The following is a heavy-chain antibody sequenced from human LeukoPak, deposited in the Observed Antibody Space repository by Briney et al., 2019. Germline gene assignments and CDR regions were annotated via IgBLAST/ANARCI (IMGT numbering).Heavy chain of an antibody. CDR1: GGTFSSYA. D-gene: IGHD3-22*01. J-gene: IGHJ4*02. CDR3: ARHRPAKHYYDSSAYSPFDY. V-gene: IGHV1-69*13. Sequence: SVKVSCKASGGTFSSYAWVRQAPGQGLEWMGGIIPMFGTAKYAQKSQGRVTITADESTSTAYMELSSLRSEDTAVYYCARHRPAKHYYDSSAYSPFDYWGQGTLVTVSS. CDR2: IIPMFGTA.